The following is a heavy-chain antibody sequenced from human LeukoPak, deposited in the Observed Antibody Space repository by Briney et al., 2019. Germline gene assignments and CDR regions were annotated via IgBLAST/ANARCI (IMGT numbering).Heavy chain of an antibody. CDR1: GGAIASGGYS. V-gene: IGHV4-61*08. CDR3: ATDSSGSVDAFDI. J-gene: IGHJ3*02. CDR2: IYYSGST. D-gene: IGHD3-22*01. Sequence: SETLSLTCTVSGGAIASGGYSWNWIRQSPGKGLEWIGYIYYSGSTNYNPSLKSRVTISVDTSKNQFSLKLSSVTAADTAVYYCATDSSGSVDAFDIWGQGTMVTVSS.